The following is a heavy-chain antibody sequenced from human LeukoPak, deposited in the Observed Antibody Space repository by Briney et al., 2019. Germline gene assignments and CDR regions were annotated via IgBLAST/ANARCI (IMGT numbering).Heavy chain of an antibody. CDR1: GFTFSSYW. D-gene: IGHD4-23*01. J-gene: IGHJ4*02. CDR2: INKDGRST. Sequence: PGGSLRLSCAASGFTFSSYWMYWVRQAPGKGLVWVSRINKDGRSTNYADSVKGRFTISRDNAKNTLYLQMNSLRAEDTAVYYCARGGLGNFDWGQGTLVTVSS. V-gene: IGHV3-74*01. CDR3: ARGGLGNFD.